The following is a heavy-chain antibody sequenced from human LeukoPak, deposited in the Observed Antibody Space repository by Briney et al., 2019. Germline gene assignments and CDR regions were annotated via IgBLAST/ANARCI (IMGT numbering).Heavy chain of an antibody. CDR1: GFTFSTYS. D-gene: IGHD3-22*01. CDR3: ARDSYVSSGYFDY. J-gene: IGHJ4*02. Sequence: PGGSLRLSCEASGFTFSTYSINWVRQAPGKGLEWVSYISSSSSTIYYADSVKGRFTISRDNAKNSLYLQMNSLRAEDTAVYYCARDSYVSSGYFDYWGQGTLVTVSS. CDR2: ISSSSSTI. V-gene: IGHV3-48*01.